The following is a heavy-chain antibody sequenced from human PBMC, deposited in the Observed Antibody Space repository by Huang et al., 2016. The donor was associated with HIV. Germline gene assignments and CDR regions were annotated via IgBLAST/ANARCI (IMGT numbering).Heavy chain of an antibody. Sequence: EVQLVESGGGLVQPGGSLRLSCAASGFSISSYWMHWVRQAPGKGWVWVSRINSDGSSTSDAYSVKGRFTISRDNAKNTLYLQMNSLRAEDTAVYYCARDPRIQSWLNFFDYWGQGTLVSVSS. CDR1: GFSISSYW. CDR2: INSDGSST. CDR3: ARDPRIQSWLNFFDY. J-gene: IGHJ4*02. V-gene: IGHV3-74*01. D-gene: IGHD3-22*01.